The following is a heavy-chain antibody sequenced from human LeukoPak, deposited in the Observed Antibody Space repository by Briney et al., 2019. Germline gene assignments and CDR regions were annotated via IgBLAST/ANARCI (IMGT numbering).Heavy chain of an antibody. D-gene: IGHD4-17*01. CDR2: IYHSGST. Sequence: SETLSLTCAVSGYSISSGYYWGWIRQPLGKGLEWIGSIYHSGSTYYNPSLKSRVTISVDTSKNQFSLKLSSVTAADTAVYYCARDLMTTVTPGDYWGQGTLVTVSS. CDR1: GYSISSGYY. J-gene: IGHJ4*02. CDR3: ARDLMTTVTPGDY. V-gene: IGHV4-38-2*02.